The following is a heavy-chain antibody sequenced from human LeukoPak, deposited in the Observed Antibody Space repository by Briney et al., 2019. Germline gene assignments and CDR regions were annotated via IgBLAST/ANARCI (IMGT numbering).Heavy chain of an antibody. CDR1: GYSISSGYY. V-gene: IGHV4-38-2*01. CDR2: NYHSGST. CDR3: ARHRGFDYGDYELDY. J-gene: IGHJ4*02. D-gene: IGHD4-17*01. Sequence: SETLSLTCAVSGYSISSGYYWGWIRQPPGKGLEWIGSNYHSGSTYYNPSLKSRVTISVDTSKNQFSLKLSSVTAADTAVYYCARHRGFDYGDYELDYWGQGTLVTVSS.